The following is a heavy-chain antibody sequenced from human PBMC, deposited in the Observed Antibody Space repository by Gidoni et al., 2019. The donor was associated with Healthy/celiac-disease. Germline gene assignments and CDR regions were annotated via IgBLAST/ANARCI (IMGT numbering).Heavy chain of an antibody. Sequence: QVQLVESEGGLVKPGGSLRLSCAAPGFTFSDSYMSGSRQDQGKGPEWVSYISSSGSTIYYADSVKGRFTISRDNAKNSLYLQMNSLRAEDTAVYYCARHHNYDILTGYQGALDYWGQGTLVTVSS. CDR3: ARHHNYDILTGYQGALDY. CDR2: ISSSGSTI. V-gene: IGHV3-11*01. J-gene: IGHJ4*02. CDR1: GFTFSDSY. D-gene: IGHD3-9*01.